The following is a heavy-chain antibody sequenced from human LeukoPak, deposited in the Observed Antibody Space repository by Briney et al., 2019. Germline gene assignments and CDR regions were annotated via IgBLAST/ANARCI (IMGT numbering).Heavy chain of an antibody. V-gene: IGHV4-61*02. D-gene: IGHD4-23*01. CDR2: IYTSGST. Sequence: SQTLSLTCTVSGGSISSGSYYWSWIRQPAGNGLELIGRIYTSGSTNYNPSLKSRVTISVDTSKNQFSLKLSSVTAADTAVYYCASLDYGGNRGYYFDYWGQGTLVTVSS. J-gene: IGHJ4*02. CDR1: GGSISSGSYY. CDR3: ASLDYGGNRGYYFDY.